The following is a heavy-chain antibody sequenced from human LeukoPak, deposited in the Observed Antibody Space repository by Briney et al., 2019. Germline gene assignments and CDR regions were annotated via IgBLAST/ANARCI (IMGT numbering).Heavy chain of an antibody. CDR1: GFTVSSNY. Sequence: GGSLRLSCAVSGFTVSSNYMSWIRQAPGKGLQWVSAISGSGGSTNYADSVKGRFTISRDNSKNTLYLQMNSLRAEDTAVYYCAKGTTGTTGGWFDPWGQGTLVTVSS. V-gene: IGHV3-23*01. J-gene: IGHJ5*02. D-gene: IGHD1-1*01. CDR2: ISGSGGST. CDR3: AKGTTGTTGGWFDP.